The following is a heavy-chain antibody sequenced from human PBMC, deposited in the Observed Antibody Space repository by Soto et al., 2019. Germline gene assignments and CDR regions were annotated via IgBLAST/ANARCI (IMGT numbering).Heavy chain of an antibody. CDR2: IYPGDSDT. Sequence: LGESLKISCKASGYSFTNYWIGWVRQMPGKGLEWMGIIYPGDSDTRYSPSFQGQVTISVDKSINTAYLQWSSLKASDTAMYYCARHLYDYLDYWGQGTLVTVSS. CDR3: ARHLYDYLDY. CDR1: GYSFTNYW. D-gene: IGHD2-8*01. V-gene: IGHV5-51*01. J-gene: IGHJ4*02.